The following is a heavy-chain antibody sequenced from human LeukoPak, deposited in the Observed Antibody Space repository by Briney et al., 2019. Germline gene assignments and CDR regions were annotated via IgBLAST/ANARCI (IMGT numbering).Heavy chain of an antibody. Sequence: GGSLRLSCAASGFTFSSYAMSWVRQAPGKGLEWVSSITDTGGNTYYADSVKGRFTISRDNSRNTVSLQMNSLRAEDTAAYYCAKVMWELPDYWGQGTLVTVSS. CDR3: AKVMWELPDY. D-gene: IGHD1-26*01. CDR2: ITDTGGNT. V-gene: IGHV3-23*01. J-gene: IGHJ4*02. CDR1: GFTFSSYA.